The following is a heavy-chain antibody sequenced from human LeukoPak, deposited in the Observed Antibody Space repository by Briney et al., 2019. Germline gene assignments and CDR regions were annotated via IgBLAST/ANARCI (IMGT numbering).Heavy chain of an antibody. Sequence: GASVKVSCKASGYTFTSYAMHWVRQAPGQRLEWMGWINAGNGNTKYSQKFQGRVTITRDTSASTAYMELSSPRSEDTAVYYCARDVIAVAGYAEYFQHWGQGTLVTVSS. J-gene: IGHJ1*01. D-gene: IGHD6-19*01. CDR1: GYTFTSYA. CDR3: ARDVIAVAGYAEYFQH. V-gene: IGHV1-3*01. CDR2: INAGNGNT.